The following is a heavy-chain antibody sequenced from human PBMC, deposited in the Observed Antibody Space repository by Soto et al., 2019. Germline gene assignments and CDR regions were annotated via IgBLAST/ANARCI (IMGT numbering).Heavy chain of an antibody. CDR1: GFTFSKYW. Sequence: EVQLVESGGGLVQPGGSPRLSCAASGFTFSKYWVHWVRHVPGKGLVWVSRINGDGSGTSYADSVEGRITISRDNAKSMVYLQMNTLRAEDTAVYYCASERFGMYAMDVWGQGTTVTVSS. CDR2: INGDGSGT. V-gene: IGHV3-74*01. D-gene: IGHD3-10*01. J-gene: IGHJ6*02. CDR3: ASERFGMYAMDV.